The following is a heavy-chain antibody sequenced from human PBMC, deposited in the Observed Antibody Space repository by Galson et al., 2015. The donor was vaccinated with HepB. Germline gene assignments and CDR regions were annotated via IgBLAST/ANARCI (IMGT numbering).Heavy chain of an antibody. CDR3: ARDPQYYYDSSVSTPFDY. D-gene: IGHD3-22*01. CDR2: ISYDGSNK. J-gene: IGHJ4*02. Sequence: SLRLSCAASGFTFSSYAMHWVRQAPGKGLEWVAVISYDGSNKYYADSVKGRFTISRDNSKNTLYLQMNSLRAEDTAVYYCARDPQYYYDSSVSTPFDYWGQGTLVTVSS. CDR1: GFTFSSYA. V-gene: IGHV3-30-3*01.